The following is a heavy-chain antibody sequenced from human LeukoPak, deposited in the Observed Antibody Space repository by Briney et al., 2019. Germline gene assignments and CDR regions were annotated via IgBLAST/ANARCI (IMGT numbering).Heavy chain of an antibody. J-gene: IGHJ4*01. Sequence: GGSLRLSCMASVLSFSDPYMRWVRLSAEKGVECIAYISSIGTTTEYADSVKGRFTIFRVNAKNALYLEMKSLRPEDTAVYYCARDPDYGDAYWGQGTLVTVSS. V-gene: IGHV3-11*01. D-gene: IGHD4/OR15-4a*01. CDR3: ARDPDYGDAY. CDR2: ISSIGTTT. CDR1: VLSFSDPY.